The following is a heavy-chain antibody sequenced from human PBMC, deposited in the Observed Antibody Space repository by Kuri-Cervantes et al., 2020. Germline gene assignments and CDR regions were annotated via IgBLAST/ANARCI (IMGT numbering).Heavy chain of an antibody. CDR2: IYWDDDK. V-gene: IGHV2-5*02. J-gene: IGHJ3*02. CDR3: TRDSGYFDAFDI. Sequence: SGPTLVKPPQTLTLTCTFSGFSLSTSGVGVGWIRQPPGKALEWLALIYWDDDKRYSPSLKSRLTITKDTSKSQVVLTMTNMDPVDTATYYCTRDSGYFDAFDIWGQGTMVTVSS. D-gene: IGHD3-22*01. CDR1: GFSLSTSGVG.